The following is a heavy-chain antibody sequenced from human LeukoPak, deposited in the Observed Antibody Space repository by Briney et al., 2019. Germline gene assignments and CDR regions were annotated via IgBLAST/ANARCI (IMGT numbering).Heavy chain of an antibody. CDR1: GFTFSSYA. Sequence: GGSLRLSCAASGFTFSSYAMHWVRQAPGKGLEYVSAIISNGGSTYYANSVKGRFTISRDNSKNTLYLQMNSLRAEDTAVYYCVRGYCDGANCYSLGGFDIWGQGTMVTVSS. CDR2: IISNGGST. J-gene: IGHJ3*02. D-gene: IGHD2-21*02. CDR3: VRGYCDGANCYSLGGFDI. V-gene: IGHV3-64*01.